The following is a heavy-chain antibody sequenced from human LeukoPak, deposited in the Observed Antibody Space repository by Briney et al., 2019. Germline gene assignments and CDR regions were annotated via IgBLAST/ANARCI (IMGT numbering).Heavy chain of an antibody. CDR3: GRPSFGNYGMDV. Sequence: SVKVSCKASGGTFSSYAISWVRQAPGQGLEWMGRIIPIFGIANYAQKFQGRVTITADKSTSTAYMELSSLRSEDTAVYYCGRPSFGNYGMDVWGQGTTVTVSS. D-gene: IGHD3-10*01. CDR1: GGTFSSYA. CDR2: IIPIFGIA. V-gene: IGHV1-69*04. J-gene: IGHJ6*02.